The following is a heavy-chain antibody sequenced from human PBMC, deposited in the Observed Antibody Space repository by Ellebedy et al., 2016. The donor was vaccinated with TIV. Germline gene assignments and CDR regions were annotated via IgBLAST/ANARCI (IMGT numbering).Heavy chain of an antibody. J-gene: IGHJ4*02. CDR1: GFTFSDIS. CDR3: AKGAWCELLRRVYFDI. Sequence: PGGSLRLSCSASGFTFSDISMHWGSQAPGRGLEFVSGTTANEGSTHYADSVKGRFVIARDNSTNTVSIQMSGLRGEGTAFYDCAKGAWCELLRRVYFDIWGQGTLVTVSS. D-gene: IGHD1-26*01. CDR2: TTANEGST. V-gene: IGHV3-64*05.